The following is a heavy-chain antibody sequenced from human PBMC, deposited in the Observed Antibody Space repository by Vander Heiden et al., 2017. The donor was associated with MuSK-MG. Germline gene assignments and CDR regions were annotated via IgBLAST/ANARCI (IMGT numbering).Heavy chain of an antibody. CDR3: ASGYYGSGSYYHDAFDI. V-gene: IGHV4-39*01. CDR2: IYYSGST. D-gene: IGHD3-10*01. Sequence: PSETLSLTCTVPGGSIISSSYYWGWIRQPPGKGLEWIGSIYYSGSTYYNPSLKSRVTISVDTSKNQFSLKLSSVTAADTAVYYCASGYYGSGSYYHDAFDIWGQGTMVTVSS. J-gene: IGHJ3*02. CDR1: GGSIISSSYY.